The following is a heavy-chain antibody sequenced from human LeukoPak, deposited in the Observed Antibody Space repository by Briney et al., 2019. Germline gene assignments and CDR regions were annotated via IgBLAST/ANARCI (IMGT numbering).Heavy chain of an antibody. CDR2: IKQDGSEK. V-gene: IGHV3-7*01. CDR3: ARDLGDYGDLFDY. Sequence: GGSLRLSCAASGLTFSSYWMSWVRQAPGKGLEWVANIKQDGSEKYYVYSVKGRFTISRDNAKNSLYLQMNSLRAEDTAVYYCARDLGDYGDLFDYWGQGTLVTVSS. D-gene: IGHD4-17*01. CDR1: GLTFSSYW. J-gene: IGHJ4*02.